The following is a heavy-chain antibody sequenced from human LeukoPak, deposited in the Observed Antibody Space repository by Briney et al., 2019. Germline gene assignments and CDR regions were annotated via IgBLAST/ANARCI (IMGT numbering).Heavy chain of an antibody. Sequence: GGSLRLSCAASGFTVSTVYMTWVRQAPGKGLEWVSVIYGGPTAFYADSVKDRFTISRDNPKNTLNLQMNSLRAGDTAVYYCAREIGQLGGAFGIWGQGTMVTVSS. J-gene: IGHJ3*02. V-gene: IGHV3-53*01. CDR1: GFTVSTVY. CDR2: IYGGPTA. CDR3: AREIGQLGGAFGI. D-gene: IGHD7-27*01.